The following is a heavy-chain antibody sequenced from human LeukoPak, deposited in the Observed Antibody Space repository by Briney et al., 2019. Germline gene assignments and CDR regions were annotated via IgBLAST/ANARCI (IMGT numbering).Heavy chain of an antibody. J-gene: IGHJ5*02. D-gene: IGHD6-13*01. CDR3: ASNAGGSSWYYWFDP. CDR2: ISGSGGST. V-gene: IGHV3-23*01. CDR1: GFTFSSYA. Sequence: GGSLRLSCAASGFTFSSYAMSWVRQAPGKGLEWVSAISGSGGSTYYADSVKGRFTISRDNSKNTLYLQMNSLRAEDTAVYYCASNAGGSSWYYWFDPWGQGTLVTVSS.